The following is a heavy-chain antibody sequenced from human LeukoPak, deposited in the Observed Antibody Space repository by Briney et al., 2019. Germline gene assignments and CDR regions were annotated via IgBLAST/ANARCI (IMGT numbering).Heavy chain of an antibody. Sequence: PGGSLRLSCAASGFTFSIYWMSWLRHAPGKGLEWVANIKQDGSEKYYVDSVKGRFTISRDNAKNSLYLKMNSLRAEDTAVYYCARDFRITMIRSDYWGQGTLVTVSS. J-gene: IGHJ4*02. CDR2: IKQDGSEK. D-gene: IGHD3-22*01. CDR3: ARDFRITMIRSDY. V-gene: IGHV3-7*01. CDR1: GFTFSIYW.